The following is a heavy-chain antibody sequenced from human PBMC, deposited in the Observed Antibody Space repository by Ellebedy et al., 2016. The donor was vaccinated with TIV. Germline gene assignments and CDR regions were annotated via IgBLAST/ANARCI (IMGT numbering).Heavy chain of an antibody. D-gene: IGHD6-13*01. Sequence: SQTLSLTCXISGDSVSRNSAAWNWIRQSPSRGLEWLGRTYYRSKWYNDYAVSVKSRITINPDTSKNQFSLQLNSVTPEDTAVYYCARVAGYSTYNWFDPWGQGTLVTVSS. CDR1: GDSVSRNSAA. V-gene: IGHV6-1*01. CDR2: TYYRSKWYN. J-gene: IGHJ5*02. CDR3: ARVAGYSTYNWFDP.